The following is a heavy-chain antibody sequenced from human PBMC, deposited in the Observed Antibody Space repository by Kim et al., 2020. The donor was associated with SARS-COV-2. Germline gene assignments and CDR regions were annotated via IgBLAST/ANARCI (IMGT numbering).Heavy chain of an antibody. V-gene: IGHV3-49*04. CDR1: GFTFGDYA. Sequence: GGSLRLSCTASGFTFGDYAMSWVRQAPGKGLEWVGFIRSKAYGGTTEYAASVKGRFTISRDDSKSIAYLQMNSLKTEDTAVYYCTSYGEVAFDIWGQGTMVTVSS. CDR2: IRSKAYGGTT. CDR3: TSYGEVAFDI. J-gene: IGHJ3*02. D-gene: IGHD3-10*01.